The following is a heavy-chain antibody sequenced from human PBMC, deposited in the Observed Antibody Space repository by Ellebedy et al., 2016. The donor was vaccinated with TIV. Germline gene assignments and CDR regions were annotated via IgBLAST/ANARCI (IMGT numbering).Heavy chain of an antibody. CDR3: TGAITGGGY. J-gene: IGHJ4*02. CDR1: GFIFSDSA. V-gene: IGHV3-73*01. D-gene: IGHD1-14*01. Sequence: PGGSLRLSCAASGFIFSDSAIYWVRQASGKGLEWVGRIRQRTNSYATEYAASVKGRFTISRDDSKNTAYLQMNSLKNEDTAVYYCTGAITGGGYWGQGTLVTVSS. CDR2: IRQRTNSYAT.